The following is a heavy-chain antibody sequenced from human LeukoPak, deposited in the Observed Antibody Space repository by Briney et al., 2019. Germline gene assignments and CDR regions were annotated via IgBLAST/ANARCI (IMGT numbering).Heavy chain of an antibody. D-gene: IGHD3-22*01. V-gene: IGHV3-23*01. J-gene: IGHJ5*02. CDR3: ARERYYYDSSGYMDP. CDR1: GFTFSSYA. Sequence: PGGSLRLSCAASGFTFSSYAMSWVRQAPGRGLEWVSAISGSGGSTYYADSVKGRFTISRDNSKNTLYLQMNSLRAEDTAVYYCARERYYYDSSGYMDPWGQGTLVTVSS. CDR2: ISGSGGST.